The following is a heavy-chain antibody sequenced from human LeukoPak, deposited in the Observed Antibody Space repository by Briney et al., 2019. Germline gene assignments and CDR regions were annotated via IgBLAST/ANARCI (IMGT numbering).Heavy chain of an antibody. D-gene: IGHD3-9*01. CDR1: GYTFTSYG. V-gene: IGHV1-18*01. Sequence: ASVKVSCKASGYTFTSYGISWMRQAPGQGLEWMGWISAYNGNTNYAQKLQGRVTMTTDTSTSTAYMELRSLRSDDTAVYYCARSHPYYDILTGSDYWGQGTLVTVSS. CDR2: ISAYNGNT. CDR3: ARSHPYYDILTGSDY. J-gene: IGHJ4*02.